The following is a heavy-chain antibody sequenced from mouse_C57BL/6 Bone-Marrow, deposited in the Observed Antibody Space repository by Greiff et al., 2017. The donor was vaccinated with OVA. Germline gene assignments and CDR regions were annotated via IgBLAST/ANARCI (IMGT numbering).Heavy chain of an antibody. J-gene: IGHJ2*01. CDR2: IYPGDGDT. D-gene: IGHD1-1*01. Sequence: QVQLQQSGPELVKPGASVKISCKASGYAFSSSWMNWVKQRPGKGLEWIGRIYPGDGDTNYNGKFKGKATLTADKSSSTAYMQLSSLTSDDSAVYFCARVGIYYGIYYFDYWGQGTTLTVSS. V-gene: IGHV1-82*01. CDR3: ARVGIYYGIYYFDY. CDR1: GYAFSSSW.